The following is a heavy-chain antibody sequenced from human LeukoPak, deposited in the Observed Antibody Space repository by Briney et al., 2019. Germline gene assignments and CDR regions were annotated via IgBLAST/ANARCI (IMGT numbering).Heavy chain of an antibody. CDR3: ARDQKPLLLWFGELEVEYYMDV. CDR1: GGSISSSSYY. J-gene: IGHJ6*03. V-gene: IGHV4-39*07. D-gene: IGHD3-10*01. Sequence: SETLPLTCTVSGGSISSSSYYWGWIRQPPGKGLEWIGSIYHSGSTYYNPSLKSRVTMSVDTSKNQFSLKLSSVTAADTAVYYCARDQKPLLLWFGELEVEYYMDVWGKGTTVTISS. CDR2: IYHSGST.